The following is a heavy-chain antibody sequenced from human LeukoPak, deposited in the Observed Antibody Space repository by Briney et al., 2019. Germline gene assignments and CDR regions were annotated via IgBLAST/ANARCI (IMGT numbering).Heavy chain of an antibody. J-gene: IGHJ3*02. CDR3: ASQEEMATTNAFDI. D-gene: IGHD5-24*01. CDR2: IYYSGST. V-gene: IGHV4-59*01. Sequence: PSETLSLTCTVSGGSISSYYWSWIRQPAGKGLEWIGYIYYSGSTNYNPSLKSRVTISVDTSKNQFSLKLSSVTAADTAVYYCASQEEMATTNAFDIWGQGTMVTVSS. CDR1: GGSISSYY.